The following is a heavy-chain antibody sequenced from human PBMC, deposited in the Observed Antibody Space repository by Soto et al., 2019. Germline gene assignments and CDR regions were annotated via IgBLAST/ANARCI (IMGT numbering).Heavy chain of an antibody. CDR1: GFTVSNNY. Sequence: EVQLVETGGGLIQPGGSLRLSCAASGFTVSNNYMSWVRQAPGKGLEWVSLIYSGGSTYYADSVKGRFTISRDNSKNTLYLQMNSLRAEDTAVYYWATYSSFEYWGQGTLVTVSS. J-gene: IGHJ4*02. V-gene: IGHV3-53*02. CDR2: IYSGGST. CDR3: ATYSSFEY. D-gene: IGHD6-13*01.